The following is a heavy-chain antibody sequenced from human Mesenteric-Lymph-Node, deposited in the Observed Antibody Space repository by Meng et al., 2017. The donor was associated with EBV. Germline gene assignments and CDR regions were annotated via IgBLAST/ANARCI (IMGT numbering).Heavy chain of an antibody. D-gene: IGHD3-9*01. V-gene: IGHV4-30-2*01. Sequence: QLQLQESGSRLVKPSPTLSPTCAVLGGSLSSGGYSWNWIRQTLGRGLGWIGYIYHTGTTYYNPSLKSRVTMSVDRSTNQFSLWLKSVTAADTAIYYCARAGAYYDVLTGFDYWGQGTLVTVSS. CDR1: GGSLSSGGYS. CDR3: ARAGAYYDVLTGFDY. CDR2: IYHTGTT. J-gene: IGHJ4*02.